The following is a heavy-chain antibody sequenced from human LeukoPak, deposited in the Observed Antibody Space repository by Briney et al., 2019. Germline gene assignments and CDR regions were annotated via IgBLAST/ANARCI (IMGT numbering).Heavy chain of an antibody. CDR3: ARLIYYDSSGYLDY. J-gene: IGHJ4*02. CDR2: INYSGSA. V-gene: IGHV4-34*01. Sequence: PSETLSLTCAVYGGSFSSYYWSWIRQSPGKGLEWIGKINYSGSANYNPSLKSRGTISVDMSKNKFSLKLRSVTAADTAVYYCARLIYYDSSGYLDYWGQGSLVIVSS. D-gene: IGHD3-22*01. CDR1: GGSFSSYY.